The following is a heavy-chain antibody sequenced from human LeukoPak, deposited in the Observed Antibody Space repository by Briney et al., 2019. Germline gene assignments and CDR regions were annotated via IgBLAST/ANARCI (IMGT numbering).Heavy chain of an antibody. D-gene: IGHD3-10*01. V-gene: IGHV4-61*02. CDR2: IYTSGST. CDR3: AREWADYYGSGSYYND. Sequence: PSETLSLTCTVSGGSISSGSYYWSWIRQPAGKGLEWIGRIYTSGSTNYNSSLKSRVTISVDTSKNQFSLKLSSVTAADTAVYYCAREWADYYGSGSYYNDWGQGTLVTVSS. CDR1: GGSISSGSYY. J-gene: IGHJ4*02.